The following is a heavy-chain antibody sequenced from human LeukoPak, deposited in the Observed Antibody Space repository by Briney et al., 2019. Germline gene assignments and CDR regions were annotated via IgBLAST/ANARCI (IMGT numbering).Heavy chain of an antibody. CDR2: ISSSGSTI. Sequence: GGSLRLSCAASGFTFSSYEMNWVRQAPGKGLEGVSYISSSGSTIYYADSVKGRFTISKDNAKNSLYLQMNSLRAEDTAVYYCARDLSGWYYFDYWGQGTLVTVSS. CDR3: ARDLSGWYYFDY. J-gene: IGHJ4*02. V-gene: IGHV3-48*03. D-gene: IGHD6-19*01. CDR1: GFTFSSYE.